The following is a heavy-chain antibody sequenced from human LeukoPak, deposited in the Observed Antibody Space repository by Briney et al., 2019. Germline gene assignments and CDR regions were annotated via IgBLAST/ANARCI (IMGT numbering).Heavy chain of an antibody. Sequence: PGGSLRLSCAASGFTFSSYEMNWVRQAPGKGLEWVSYISSSGNIIYYADSVKGRFTISRDNAKNSLYLQMNSLRAEDTAVYYCARDRDSSSLQEYYYGMDVWGQGTTLTVSS. V-gene: IGHV3-48*03. CDR2: ISSSGNII. CDR1: GFTFSSYE. J-gene: IGHJ6*02. CDR3: ARDRDSSSLQEYYYGMDV. D-gene: IGHD6-6*01.